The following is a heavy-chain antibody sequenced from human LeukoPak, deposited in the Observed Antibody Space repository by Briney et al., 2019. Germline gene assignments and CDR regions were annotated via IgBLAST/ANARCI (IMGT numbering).Heavy chain of an antibody. J-gene: IGHJ4*02. CDR1: GFTFSSYA. Sequence: GGSLRLSCAASGFTFSSYAMSWVRQLPGKGLTWVSAISSAGSTYYTDSVKGRFTISRDNSKNTLYLQMNSLRAEDTAVYYCAKDTLAAMPGSYFDYWGQGTLVTVSS. CDR2: ISSAGST. V-gene: IGHV3-23*01. CDR3: AKDTLAAMPGSYFDY. D-gene: IGHD2-2*01.